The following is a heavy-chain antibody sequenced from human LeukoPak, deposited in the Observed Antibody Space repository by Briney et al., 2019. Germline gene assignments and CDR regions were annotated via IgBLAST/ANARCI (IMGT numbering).Heavy chain of an antibody. J-gene: IGHJ4*02. CDR3: ARLGYCSSTSCRGPSFDY. V-gene: IGHV3-48*01. CDR1: GFTFSSYS. CDR2: ISSSSSTI. D-gene: IGHD2-2*01. Sequence: GGSLRLSCAASGFTFSSYSMNWVRQAPGKGLEWVSYISSSSSTIYYADSVKGRFTISRDNAKNSLYLQMNSLRAEDTAVYYCARLGYCSSTSCRGPSFDYWGQGTLVTVSS.